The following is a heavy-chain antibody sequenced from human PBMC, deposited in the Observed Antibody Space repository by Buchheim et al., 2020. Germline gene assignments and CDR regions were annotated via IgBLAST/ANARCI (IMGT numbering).Heavy chain of an antibody. D-gene: IGHD3-3*01. J-gene: IGHJ5*02. CDR1: GGSFSGYY. V-gene: IGHV4-34*01. CDR3: ARGRRFQNDFWSGP. Sequence: QVQLQQWGAGLLKPSETLSLTCAVSGGSFSGYYWSWIRQPPGKGLEWIGEINHSGSTNYNPSLKSRVTISVDTSKNQFSLKLSSVTAADTAVYYCARGRRFQNDFWSGPWGQGTL. CDR2: INHSGST.